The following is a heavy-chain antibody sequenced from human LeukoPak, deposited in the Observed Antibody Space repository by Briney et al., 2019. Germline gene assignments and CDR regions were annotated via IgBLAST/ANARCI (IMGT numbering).Heavy chain of an antibody. CDR1: GFTFDRFT. CDR2: INRRGHT. Sequence: GGSLRFSCAASGFTFDRFTIPWVRQPPGKGLKWVSLINRRGHTFYADSVKGRFTISRDNSRNSVFLQMNSLRPEDTALYHCAKEVDCPSDCLFFHSWGQGTLVTVSS. CDR3: AKEVDCPSDCLFFHS. D-gene: IGHD2-21*02. J-gene: IGHJ4*02. V-gene: IGHV3-43*01.